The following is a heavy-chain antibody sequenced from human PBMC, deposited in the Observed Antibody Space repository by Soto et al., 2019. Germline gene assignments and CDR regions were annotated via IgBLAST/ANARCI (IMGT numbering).Heavy chain of an antibody. D-gene: IGHD3-10*01. CDR1: GGSISSSSYY. V-gene: IGHV4-39*01. CDR2: IYYSGST. Sequence: SETLSLTCTVSGGSISSSSYYWGWIRQPPGKGLEWIGSIYYSGSTYYNPSLKSRVTISVDTSKNQFSLKLSSVTAADTAVYYCARHVDWVYGSGSYPFDYWGRGTLVTVSS. CDR3: ARHVDWVYGSGSYPFDY. J-gene: IGHJ4*02.